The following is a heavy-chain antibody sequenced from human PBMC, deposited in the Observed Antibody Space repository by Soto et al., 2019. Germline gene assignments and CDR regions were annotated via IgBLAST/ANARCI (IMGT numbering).Heavy chain of an antibody. CDR1: GGSISSGDYY. CDR2: IYYSGST. V-gene: IGHV4-30-4*01. Sequence: SETLSLTCTVSGGSISSGDYYWSWIRQPPGKGLEWIGYIYYSGSTYYNPSLKSRVTISVDTSKNQFSLKLSSVTAADAAVYYCSRAPTDPWSYGMDVWAQGTTVTVSS. D-gene: IGHD2-8*02. J-gene: IGHJ6*02. CDR3: SRAPTDPWSYGMDV.